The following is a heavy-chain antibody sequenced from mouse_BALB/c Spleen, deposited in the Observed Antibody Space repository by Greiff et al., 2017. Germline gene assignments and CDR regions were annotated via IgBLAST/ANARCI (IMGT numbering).Heavy chain of an antibody. J-gene: IGHJ4*01. CDR3: ARSGNSGAMDY. V-gene: IGHV5-17*02. CDR1: GFTFSSFG. D-gene: IGHD2-1*01. Sequence: EVQLVESGGGLVQPGGSRKLSCAASGFTFSSFGMHWVRQAPEKGLEWVAYISRGSSTIYYSDTVKGRFTISRDNPKDTLFLQMTSLRSEDTAMCYCARSGNSGAMDYWGQGTSVTVSA. CDR2: ISRGSSTI.